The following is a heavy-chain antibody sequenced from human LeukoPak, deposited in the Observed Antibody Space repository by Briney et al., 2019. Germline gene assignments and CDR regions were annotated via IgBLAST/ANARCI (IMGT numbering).Heavy chain of an antibody. D-gene: IGHD3-22*01. CDR3: VRVIGAPNYYYYMDV. Sequence: PSETLSLTCTVSGGSISTYYWSWIRQPAGKGLEWIGRIYTSGSTNYNPSLKSRVTMSVDTSKNQFSLKLSSVTAADTAVYYCVRVIGAPNYYYYMDVWGKGTTVTVSS. CDR1: GGSISTYY. V-gene: IGHV4-4*07. CDR2: IYTSGST. J-gene: IGHJ6*03.